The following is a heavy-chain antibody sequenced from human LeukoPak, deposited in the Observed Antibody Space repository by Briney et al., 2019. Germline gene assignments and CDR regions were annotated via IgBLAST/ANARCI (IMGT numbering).Heavy chain of an antibody. CDR3: AKSLYSSSSAPFDY. J-gene: IGHJ4*02. Sequence: GRSLRLSCAASGFTFDDYAMRWVRQAPGKGLEWVSGISWNSGSIGYADSVKGRFTISRDNAKNSLYLQMNSLRAEDTALYYCAKSLYSSSSAPFDYWGQGTLVTVSS. CDR2: ISWNSGSI. D-gene: IGHD6-6*01. CDR1: GFTFDDYA. V-gene: IGHV3-9*01.